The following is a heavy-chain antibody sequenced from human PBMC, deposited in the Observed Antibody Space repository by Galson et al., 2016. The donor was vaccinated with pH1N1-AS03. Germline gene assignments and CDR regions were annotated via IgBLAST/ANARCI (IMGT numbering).Heavy chain of an antibody. D-gene: IGHD5-18*01. V-gene: IGHV4-38-2*01. Sequence: SETLSLTCAVSGYSISSGYYWGWIRQPPGKGLEWIESMYYSGSTYYNPSLKSRVTISVDTSKNQFSLKLSSVTAADTAVYYCARLWIQPSKRGAFDIWGQGTMVTVSS. CDR2: MYYSGST. CDR1: GYSISSGYY. CDR3: ARLWIQPSKRGAFDI. J-gene: IGHJ3*02.